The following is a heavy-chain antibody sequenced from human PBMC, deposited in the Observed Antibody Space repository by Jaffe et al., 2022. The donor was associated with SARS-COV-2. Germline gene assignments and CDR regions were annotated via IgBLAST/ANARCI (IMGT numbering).Heavy chain of an antibody. CDR3: AKPDRGSSHDYVWGSYHN. CDR2: ISGSGGST. Sequence: EVQLLESGGGLVQPGGSLRLSCAASGFTFSSYAMSWVRQAPGKGLEWVSAISGSGGSTYYADSVKGRFTISRDNSKNTLYLQMNSLRAEDTAVYYCAKPDRGSSHDYVWGSYHNWGQGTLVTVSS. V-gene: IGHV3-23*01. J-gene: IGHJ4*02. CDR1: GFTFSSYA. D-gene: IGHD3-16*02.